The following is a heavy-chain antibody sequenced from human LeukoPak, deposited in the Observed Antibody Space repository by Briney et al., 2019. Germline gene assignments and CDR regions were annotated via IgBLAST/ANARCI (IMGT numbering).Heavy chain of an antibody. CDR1: GFSFSSYE. J-gene: IGHJ4*02. Sequence: TGGSLRLSCAASGFSFSSYEMNWVRQAPGKGREWVSYISTSGLTTYYADSVKGRFTISRDNAKNSVHLQMNSLRAEDTAVYYCARDPLGAQFDYWGQGTLVTVSS. CDR2: ISTSGLTT. CDR3: ARDPLGAQFDY. V-gene: IGHV3-48*03. D-gene: IGHD1-26*01.